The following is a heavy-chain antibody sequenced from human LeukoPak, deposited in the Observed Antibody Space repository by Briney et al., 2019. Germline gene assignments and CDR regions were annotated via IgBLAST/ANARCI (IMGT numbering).Heavy chain of an antibody. CDR3: AKGGDSGWYLEQALDY. V-gene: IGHV3-53*05. D-gene: IGHD6-19*01. CDR1: GFAVSSNH. J-gene: IGHJ4*02. Sequence: PGGSLRLSCAASGFAVSSNHMNWVRQAPGKGLEWVSVIFNGGSTYYADSVKGRFTISRDNSKNTLYLQMNSLRAEDTALYYCAKGGDSGWYLEQALDYWGQGTLVTVSS. CDR2: IFNGGST.